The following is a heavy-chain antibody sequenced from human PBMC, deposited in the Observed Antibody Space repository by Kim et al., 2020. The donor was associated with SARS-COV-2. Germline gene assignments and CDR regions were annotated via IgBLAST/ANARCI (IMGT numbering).Heavy chain of an antibody. CDR3: AKDISDGYSNWYGHFYG. Sequence: GGSLRLSCAASGFSFDDFAMHWVRQAPGKGLEWVAGISWDSGIIAYADSVTGRFTISRDNGKNSLYLQMNSLRAEDTALSYCAKDISDGYSNWYGHFYG. D-gene: IGHD6-13*01. CDR2: ISWDSGII. V-gene: IGHV3-9*01. J-gene: IGHJ6*01. CDR1: GFSFDDFA.